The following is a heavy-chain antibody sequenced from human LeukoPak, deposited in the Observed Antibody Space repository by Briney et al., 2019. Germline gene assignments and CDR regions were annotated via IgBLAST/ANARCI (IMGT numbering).Heavy chain of an antibody. V-gene: IGHV4-4*07. D-gene: IGHD6-13*01. Sequence: SETLSLTCTVSGGSISSYYWSWIRQPAGKGLEWIGRIYTSGSTNYNPSLKSRVTMSVDTSKNQFSLKLSSVTAADTAVYYCARATGGSSWYVVDYFDYWGQGTLVTVSS. J-gene: IGHJ4*02. CDR1: GGSISSYY. CDR3: ARATGGSSWYVVDYFDY. CDR2: IYTSGST.